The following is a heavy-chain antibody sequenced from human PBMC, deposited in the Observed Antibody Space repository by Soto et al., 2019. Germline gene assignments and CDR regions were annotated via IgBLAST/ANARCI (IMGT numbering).Heavy chain of an antibody. CDR3: ARGNWNYYYYYMDV. CDR1: GFTFSSYD. Sequence: GGSLRLSCAASGFTFSSYDMHWVRQATGKGLEWVSAIGTAGDTYYPGSVKGRFTISRENAKNSLYLQMNSLRAGDTAVYYCARGNWNYYYYYMDVWGKGTTVTVSS. J-gene: IGHJ6*03. D-gene: IGHD1-1*01. CDR2: IGTAGDT. V-gene: IGHV3-13*01.